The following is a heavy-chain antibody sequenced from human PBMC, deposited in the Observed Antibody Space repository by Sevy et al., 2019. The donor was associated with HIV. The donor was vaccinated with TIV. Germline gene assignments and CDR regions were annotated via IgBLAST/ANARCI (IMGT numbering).Heavy chain of an antibody. CDR2: INPNSGGT. CDR3: ARGWGLFAVTASRFDFDY. Sequence: ASVKVSCKASGYTFIGYYIHWVRQAPGQGLEWMGWINPNSGGTNYEQRFQGRVTMTSDTSISTAYMELSRLRSDDTAVYYCARGWGLFAVTASRFDFDYWGQGTLVTVSS. CDR1: GYTFIGYY. J-gene: IGHJ4*02. V-gene: IGHV1-2*02. D-gene: IGHD2-21*02.